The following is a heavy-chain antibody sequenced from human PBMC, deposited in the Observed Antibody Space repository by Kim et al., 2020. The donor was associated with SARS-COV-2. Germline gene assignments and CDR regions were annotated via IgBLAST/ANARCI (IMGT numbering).Heavy chain of an antibody. D-gene: IGHD3-10*01. J-gene: IGHJ5*02. Sequence: SETLSLTCAVYGGSFSGYYWSWIRQPPGKGLEWIGEINHSGSTNYNPSLKSRVTISVDTSKNQFSLKLSSVTAADTAVYYCARAGLLWFGESRRLDPWGQGTLVTVSS. CDR1: GGSFSGYY. V-gene: IGHV4-34*01. CDR2: INHSGST. CDR3: ARAGLLWFGESRRLDP.